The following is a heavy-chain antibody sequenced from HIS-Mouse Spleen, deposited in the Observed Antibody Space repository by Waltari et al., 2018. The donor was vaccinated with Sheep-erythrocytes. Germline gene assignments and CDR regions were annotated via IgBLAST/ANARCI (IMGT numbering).Heavy chain of an antibody. CDR3: AKDISRNIVVVPAAVGDY. CDR1: ESRCGPSA. Sequence: EVKLVESGGGLVQPGSSLGPPCAACESRCGPSAGPGAGQAPGEGLEWVSGISWNSGNIGYADSVKGRFTISRDNAKNSLYLQMNSLRAEDTALYYCAKDISRNIVVVPAAVGDYWGQGTLVTVSS. D-gene: IGHD2-2*01. V-gene: IGHV3-9*01. J-gene: IGHJ4*02. CDR2: ISWNSGNI.